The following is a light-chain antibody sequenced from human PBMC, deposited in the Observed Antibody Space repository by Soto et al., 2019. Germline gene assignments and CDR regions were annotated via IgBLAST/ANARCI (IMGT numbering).Light chain of an antibody. J-gene: IGLJ3*02. CDR3: CSYAGSYTWV. Sequence: QSALTQPRSVSGSPGQSVTISCTGTSSEVGGYNYVSWYQQHPGKAPKLMIYDVSKRPSGVPDRFSGSKSGNTASLTISGLQAEDEADYYCCSYAGSYTWVFGGGTNVTVL. V-gene: IGLV2-11*01. CDR1: SSEVGGYNY. CDR2: DVS.